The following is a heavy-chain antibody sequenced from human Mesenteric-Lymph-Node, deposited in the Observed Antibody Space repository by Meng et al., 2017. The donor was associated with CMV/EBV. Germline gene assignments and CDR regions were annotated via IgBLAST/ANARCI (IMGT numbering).Heavy chain of an antibody. Sequence: GESLKISCAASGFTLSTSVMSWVRQAPGEGLEWVSIIYSNERLTFYADSVKGRFTISRDNSKNTVYLQMNSLRAEDTAVYYCATSPRISIFGVDRGGMDVWGQGTTVTVSS. CDR3: ATSPRISIFGVDRGGMDV. CDR1: GFTLSTSV. CDR2: IYSNERLT. J-gene: IGHJ6*02. D-gene: IGHD3-3*02. V-gene: IGHV3-23*03.